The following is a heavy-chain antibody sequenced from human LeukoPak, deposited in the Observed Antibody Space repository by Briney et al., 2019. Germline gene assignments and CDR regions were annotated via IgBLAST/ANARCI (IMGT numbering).Heavy chain of an antibody. D-gene: IGHD6-19*01. V-gene: IGHV3-74*01. CDR2: INSDGSST. J-gene: IGHJ4*02. CDR1: GFTFNSHW. CDR3: ARASSGWPPLNDY. Sequence: GGSLRLSCAASGFTFNSHWMHWVRHAPGKGLVWVSRINSDGSSTSYADSVKGRFTISRDNAKNTLYLQMNSLRAKDTAVYYCARASSGWPPLNDYWGQGTLVTVSS.